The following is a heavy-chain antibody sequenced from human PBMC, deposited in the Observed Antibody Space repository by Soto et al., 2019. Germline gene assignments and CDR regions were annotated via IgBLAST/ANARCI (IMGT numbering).Heavy chain of an antibody. CDR1: GGSITNYY. V-gene: IGHV4-4*07. Sequence: QVQLQQSGPGLVKASETLSLTCTVSGGSITNYYWSWIRQPAGKVLEWIGRMYTKERTNYNLSFKSRVTMSVDTSKNQFSLKLNAVTAADTAVYYCARDDYKDGGNNWFDPWGQGTLVTVSS. CDR3: ARDDYKDGGNNWFDP. CDR2: MYTKERT. D-gene: IGHD3-16*01. J-gene: IGHJ5*02.